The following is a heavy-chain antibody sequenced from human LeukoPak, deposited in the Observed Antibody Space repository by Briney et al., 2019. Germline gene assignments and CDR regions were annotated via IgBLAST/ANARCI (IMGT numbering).Heavy chain of an antibody. D-gene: IGHD2-21*01. CDR1: GFTFSDSD. CDR2: IRSKPNSYAT. V-gene: IGHV3-73*01. CDR3: TRHHIGETPFDY. Sequence: GGSLRRSCAASGFTFSDSDFHWVRQASGKGLEWVRRIRSKPNSYATAYTASVKGRFTISRDDSKNRAYLEMNSLNTEDTAMYYCTRHHIGETPFDYWGQGTLVTVSS. J-gene: IGHJ4*02.